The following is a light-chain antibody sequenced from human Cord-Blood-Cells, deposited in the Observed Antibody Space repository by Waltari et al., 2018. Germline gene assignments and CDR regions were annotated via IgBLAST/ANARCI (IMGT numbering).Light chain of an antibody. CDR2: EGS. CDR1: SSDVGSYNL. CDR3: CSYAGSSTWV. Sequence: QSALTQPASVSGSPGQSITISCTGTSSDVGSYNLVSWYQQHPGKAPKLMIYEGSKRLSWCSNRFSGSKSGTTASLTSSGLQAEDEADYYCCSYAGSSTWVFGGGTKLTVL. V-gene: IGLV2-23*01. J-gene: IGLJ3*02.